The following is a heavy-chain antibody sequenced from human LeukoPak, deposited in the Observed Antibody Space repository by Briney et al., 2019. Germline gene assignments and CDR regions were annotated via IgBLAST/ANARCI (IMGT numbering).Heavy chain of an antibody. CDR3: ARGLTYYYDSSGPNWFDP. Sequence: SGGSLRLSCAASGFTFSSYWMSWVRQAPGKGLEWVANIKQDGSEKYYVDSVKGRFTISRDNAKNSLYLQMNSLRAEDTAVYYCARGLTYYYDSSGPNWFDPWGQGTLVTVSP. V-gene: IGHV3-7*01. J-gene: IGHJ5*02. CDR2: IKQDGSEK. CDR1: GFTFSSYW. D-gene: IGHD3-22*01.